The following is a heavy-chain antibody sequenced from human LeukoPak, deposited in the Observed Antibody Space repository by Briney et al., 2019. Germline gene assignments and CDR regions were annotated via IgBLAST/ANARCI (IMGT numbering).Heavy chain of an antibody. CDR1: GFTFSSYA. CDR3: ARDQGRRRFLEWSPARATYYYYGMDV. Sequence: PGGSLRLSCAASGFTFSSYAMHWVRQAPGKGLEWVAVISYDGSNKYYADSVKGRFTISRDNSKNTLYLQMNSLRAEDTAVYYCARDQGRRRFLEWSPARATYYYYGMDVWGQGTTVTVSS. V-gene: IGHV3-30-3*01. D-gene: IGHD3-3*01. CDR2: ISYDGSNK. J-gene: IGHJ6*02.